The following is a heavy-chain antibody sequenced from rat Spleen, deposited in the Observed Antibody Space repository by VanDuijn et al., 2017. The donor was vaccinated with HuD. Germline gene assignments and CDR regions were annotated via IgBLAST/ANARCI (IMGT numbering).Heavy chain of an antibody. D-gene: IGHD1-1*01. CDR3: AKDLDYSGDNWFGY. V-gene: IGHV5-25*01. Sequence: EVQLVESGGGLVQPGRSMKLSCAALGFTFSNYYMAWVRQAPTKGLEWVASISTGGGNTYYRDSVKGRFTISRDNAKSTLYLQMESLRSEDTATYYCAKDLDYSGDNWFGYWGQGTLVTVSS. J-gene: IGHJ3*01. CDR2: ISTGGGNT. CDR1: GFTFSNYY.